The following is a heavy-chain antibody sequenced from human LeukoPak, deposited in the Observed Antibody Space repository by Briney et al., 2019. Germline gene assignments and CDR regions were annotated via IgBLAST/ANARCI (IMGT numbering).Heavy chain of an antibody. CDR2: ISYDGSNK. D-gene: IGHD6-19*01. J-gene: IGHJ4*02. CDR1: GFTFSSYG. V-gene: IGHV3-30*03. Sequence: GGSLRLSCAASGFTFSSYGMHWVRQAPGKGLEWVAVISYDGSNKYYADSVKGRFTISRDNSKNTLYLQMNSLRAEDTAVYYCAVIAVAGTSFGYWGQGTLVTVSS. CDR3: AVIAVAGTSFGY.